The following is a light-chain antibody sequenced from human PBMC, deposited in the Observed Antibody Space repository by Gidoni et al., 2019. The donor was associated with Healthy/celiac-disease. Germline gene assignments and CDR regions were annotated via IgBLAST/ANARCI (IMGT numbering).Light chain of an antibody. CDR2: EGS. CDR3: CSYAGSSTWV. CDR1: SRYVGSYNL. V-gene: IGLV2-23*01. J-gene: IGLJ3*02. Sequence: QSALTQPASLSGSPGPSITISCTGTSRYVGSYNLVSWYQQHPGKAPKLMIYEGSQRPEGVSNRFSGSKSGNTASLTISGLQAEEEADYYCCSYAGSSTWVFGGGTKLTVL.